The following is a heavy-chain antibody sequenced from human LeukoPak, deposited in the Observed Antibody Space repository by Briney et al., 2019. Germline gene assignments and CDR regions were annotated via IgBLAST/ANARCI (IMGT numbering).Heavy chain of an antibody. V-gene: IGHV4-34*01. Sequence: PSETLSLTCAVYGGSFSGYYWSWIRQPPGKGLEWIGEINHSGSTNYNPSLKSRVTISVDTSKNQFSLKLSSVTAADTAVYYCARSSGSYYLNWFDPWGQGTLVTVSS. CDR3: ARSSGSYYLNWFDP. J-gene: IGHJ5*02. CDR2: INHSGST. D-gene: IGHD1-26*01. CDR1: GGSFSGYY.